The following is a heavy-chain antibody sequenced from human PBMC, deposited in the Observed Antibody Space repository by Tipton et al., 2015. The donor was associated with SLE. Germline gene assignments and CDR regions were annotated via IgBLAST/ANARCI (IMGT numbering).Heavy chain of an antibody. Sequence: GSLRLSCAASGFTFSSYATSWVRQAPGKGLEWVSAISGSGGSTYFADSVKGRFTISRDNAKNTLFLQMNSLRAEDTAVYYCAKETPITMVQGVNGAFDIWGQGTMVTVSS. CDR3: AKETPITMVQGVNGAFDI. D-gene: IGHD3-10*01. J-gene: IGHJ3*02. V-gene: IGHV3-23*01. CDR1: GFTFSSYA. CDR2: ISGSGGST.